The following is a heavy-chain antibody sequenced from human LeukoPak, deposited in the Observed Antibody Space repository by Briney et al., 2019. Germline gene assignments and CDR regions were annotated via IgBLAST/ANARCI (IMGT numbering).Heavy chain of an antibody. CDR3: ARDLIGWSLDP. Sequence: GGSLRLSCAASGFSLSSFEMNWVRQAPGKGLEWIAYVDNDGWATSYYADSVKGRFTITKDDAKSSLYLQMDSLTVEDTAVYYCARDLIGWSLDPWGQGTLVSVSS. V-gene: IGHV3-48*03. CDR1: GFSLSSFE. J-gene: IGHJ5*02. D-gene: IGHD2-2*03. CDR2: VDNDGWAT.